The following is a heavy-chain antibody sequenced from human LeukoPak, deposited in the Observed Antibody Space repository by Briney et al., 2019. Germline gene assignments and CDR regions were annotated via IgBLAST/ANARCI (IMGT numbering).Heavy chain of an antibody. Sequence: GGSLRLSCPASGFTFSSYSMNWVRQAPGKGLEWVSSISSSSSYIYYADSVEGRFTISRDKSKNSLYLQMSWRRAEDTAVYYCARDRHDYGDYRLDYWGQGTLVAVSS. CDR1: GFTFSSYS. CDR2: ISSSSSYI. V-gene: IGHV3-21*01. CDR3: ARDRHDYGDYRLDY. D-gene: IGHD4-17*01. J-gene: IGHJ4*02.